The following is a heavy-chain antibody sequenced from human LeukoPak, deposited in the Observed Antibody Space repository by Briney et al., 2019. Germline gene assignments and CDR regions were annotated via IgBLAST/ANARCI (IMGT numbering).Heavy chain of an antibody. V-gene: IGHV1-18*01. CDR3: ARDCIGCQGFDF. CDR2: VSAYADNT. J-gene: IGHJ4*02. D-gene: IGHD2-15*01. Sequence: GASVKVSCKTSGYSFINYGITWVRQAPGQGLEWMGWVSAYADNTNYVQKFQGRVSMTTDTSTNTAYMELRSLRPDDTAVYYCARDCIGCQGFDFWGPGTLVTVSS. CDR1: GYSFINYG.